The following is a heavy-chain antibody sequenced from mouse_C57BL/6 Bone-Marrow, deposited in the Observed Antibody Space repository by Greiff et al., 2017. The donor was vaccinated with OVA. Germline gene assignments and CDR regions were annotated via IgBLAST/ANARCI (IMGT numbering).Heavy chain of an antibody. Sequence: QVQLKESGAELVKPGASVKLSCKASGYTFTEYTIHWVKQRSGQGLEWIGWFYPGSGSIKYNEKFKDKATLTADKSSSTVDMELSRLTSEDSAVYFCARHEDRYYYGKGAMDYWGQGTSVTVSS. CDR1: GYTFTEYT. D-gene: IGHD1-1*01. CDR3: ARHEDRYYYGKGAMDY. V-gene: IGHV1-62-2*01. CDR2: FYPGSGSI. J-gene: IGHJ4*01.